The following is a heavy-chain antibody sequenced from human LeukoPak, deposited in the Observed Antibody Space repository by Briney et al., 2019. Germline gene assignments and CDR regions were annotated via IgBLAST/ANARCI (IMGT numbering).Heavy chain of an antibody. Sequence: PSETLSLICTVSGGSISSSSYYWGWIRQPPGKGLQWIGSIYYSGGTYYNPSLESRVTISVDTSKSQFSLKLSSVTAADTAVYYCASLLPTDYGHYQMGFDYWGQGTLVTVSS. V-gene: IGHV4-39*01. D-gene: IGHD4-17*01. J-gene: IGHJ4*02. CDR2: IYYSGGT. CDR1: GGSISSSSYY. CDR3: ASLLPTDYGHYQMGFDY.